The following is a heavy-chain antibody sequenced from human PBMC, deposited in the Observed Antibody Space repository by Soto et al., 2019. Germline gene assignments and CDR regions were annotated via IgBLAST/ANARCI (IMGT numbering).Heavy chain of an antibody. J-gene: IGHJ4*02. Sequence: GGSLRLSCAASGFTFSSYAMSWVRQAPGKGLEWVSAISDDGGSKYYADSVKGRFTISRDNSKNTLYLQMNSLRAEDTAVYYCEKAPGIAAAGRFDYWGQGTLVTVSS. CDR3: EKAPGIAAAGRFDY. CDR2: ISDDGGSK. D-gene: IGHD6-13*01. V-gene: IGHV3-23*01. CDR1: GFTFSSYA.